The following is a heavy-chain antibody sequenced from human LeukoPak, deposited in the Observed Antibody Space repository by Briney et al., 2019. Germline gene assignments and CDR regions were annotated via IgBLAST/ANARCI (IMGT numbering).Heavy chain of an antibody. D-gene: IGHD1-20*01. CDR2: IKQDGSEK. Sequence: GGSLRLSCAASGCTFSRYWMSWVRQAPGKGLEWVANIKQDGSEKYYVDSVKGRFTISRDNAKNSLYLQMNSLRAEDTAVYYCARLLVYNSGGEAFDHWGQGTLVTVSS. CDR3: ARLLVYNSGGEAFDH. V-gene: IGHV3-7*01. J-gene: IGHJ4*02. CDR1: GCTFSRYW.